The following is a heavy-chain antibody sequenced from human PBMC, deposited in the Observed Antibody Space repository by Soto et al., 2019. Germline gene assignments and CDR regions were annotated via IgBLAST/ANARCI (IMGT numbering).Heavy chain of an antibody. CDR3: AKGSPYGSGSYYTPNDY. CDR2: ISGSGGST. CDR1: GFTFSSYA. V-gene: IGHV3-23*01. D-gene: IGHD3-10*01. J-gene: IGHJ4*02. Sequence: PGGSLRLSCVASGFTFSSYAMSWVRQAPGKGLEWVSAISGSGGSTYYADSVKGRFTISRDNSKNTLYLQMNSLRAEDTAVYYCAKGSPYGSGSYYTPNDYWGQGTLVTVSS.